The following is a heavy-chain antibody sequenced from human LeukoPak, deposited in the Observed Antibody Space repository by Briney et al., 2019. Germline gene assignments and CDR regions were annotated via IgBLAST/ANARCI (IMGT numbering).Heavy chain of an antibody. J-gene: IGHJ4*02. CDR1: VFTFSRAG. D-gene: IGHD4-17*01. V-gene: IGHV3-30*18. Sequence: GGSLRLSCAASVFTFSRAGMHWVRQAPGKGLEWVAVVSSDGHIQSYGDSVKGRFTISRDNSKNTVYLQMDSLSGDDTAVYYCAKDWHTVTSFDYWGQGTLVTVSS. CDR2: VSSDGHIQ. CDR3: AKDWHTVTSFDY.